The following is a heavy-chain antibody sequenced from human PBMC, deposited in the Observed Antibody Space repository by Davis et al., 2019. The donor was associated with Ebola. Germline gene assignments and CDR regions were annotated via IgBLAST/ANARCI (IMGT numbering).Heavy chain of an antibody. CDR2: ISGSGGST. CDR1: GFTFSSYA. D-gene: IGHD3-3*01. CDR3: ARQPRLITIFGVVIYYYGMDV. J-gene: IGHJ6*02. Sequence: GESLKISCAASGFTFSSYAMSWVRQAPGKGLEWVSAISGSGGSTYYADSVKGRFTISRDNSKNTLYLQMNSLRAEDTAVYYCARQPRLITIFGVVIYYYGMDVWGQGTTVTVSS. V-gene: IGHV3-23*01.